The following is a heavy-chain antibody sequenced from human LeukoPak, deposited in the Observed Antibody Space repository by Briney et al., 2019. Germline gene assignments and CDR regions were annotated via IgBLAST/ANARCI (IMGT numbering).Heavy chain of an antibody. CDR1: GGSISSSSYY. CDR3: ARGLYDYVWGSYRSGKNWFDP. CDR2: IYYSGST. Sequence: PSETLSLTCTVSGGSISSSSYYWGWIRQPPGKGLEWIGSIYYSGSTYYNPSLKSRVTISVDTSKNQFSLKLSSVTAADTAVYYCARGLYDYVWGSYRSGKNWFDPWGQGTLVTVSS. J-gene: IGHJ5*02. D-gene: IGHD3-16*02. V-gene: IGHV4-39*07.